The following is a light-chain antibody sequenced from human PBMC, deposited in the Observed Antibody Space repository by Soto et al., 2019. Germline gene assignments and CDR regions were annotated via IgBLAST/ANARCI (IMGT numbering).Light chain of an antibody. CDR3: QQYGSSPRT. CDR2: DAS. Sequence: EIVLTQSPGTLSLSPGERATLSCRASQSVSSSYLAWYQQKPGQAPRLLIYDASSRATGIPDRFSGSGSGTDFTLTISRLEPEDFAVDYCQQYGSSPRTFGQGTKVEIK. J-gene: IGKJ1*01. V-gene: IGKV3-20*01. CDR1: QSVSSSY.